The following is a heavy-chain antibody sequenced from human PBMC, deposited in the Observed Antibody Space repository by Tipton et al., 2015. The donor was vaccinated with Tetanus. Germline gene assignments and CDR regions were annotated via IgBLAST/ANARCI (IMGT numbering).Heavy chain of an antibody. J-gene: IGHJ4*01. Sequence: TLSLTCTVSGASLRGGDYHWSWIRQPPGKGLEWLAYISGSGTTNSNYYLKSRITMTQDTSRNQFSLKLTAVTAADTAVYYCARGITDGYNRRFDYWGRGILVAVSP. D-gene: IGHD5-24*01. CDR1: GASLRGGDYH. V-gene: IGHV4-61*08. CDR2: ISGSGTT. CDR3: ARGITDGYNRRFDY.